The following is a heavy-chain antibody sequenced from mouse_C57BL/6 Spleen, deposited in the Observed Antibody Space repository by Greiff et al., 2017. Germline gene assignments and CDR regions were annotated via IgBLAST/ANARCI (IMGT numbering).Heavy chain of an antibody. CDR3: ARNSNYYFDY. Sequence: QVQLQQPGAELVKPGASVKMSCKASGYTFTSYWITWVKQRPGQGLERIGDIYPGSGSTNYNEKFKSKATLTVDTSTSTAYMQLSSLTSEDSAVYYCARNSNYYFDYWGQGTTLTVSS. CDR1: GYTFTSYW. V-gene: IGHV1-55*01. J-gene: IGHJ2*01. CDR2: IYPGSGST. D-gene: IGHD2-5*01.